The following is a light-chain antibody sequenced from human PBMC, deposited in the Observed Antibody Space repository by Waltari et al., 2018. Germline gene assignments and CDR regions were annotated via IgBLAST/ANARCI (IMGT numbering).Light chain of an antibody. Sequence: EIVLTQSPGTLPLSPGERATLSCRASQSASSSYLAWYQQKPGQAPRLLIYGASSRTTSNPDRFSGSVSGTDFSLTISRLEPEDFAVYYCQQYGSSPYTFGQGTKLEIK. CDR1: QSASSSY. J-gene: IGKJ2*01. CDR2: GAS. CDR3: QQYGSSPYT. V-gene: IGKV3-20*01.